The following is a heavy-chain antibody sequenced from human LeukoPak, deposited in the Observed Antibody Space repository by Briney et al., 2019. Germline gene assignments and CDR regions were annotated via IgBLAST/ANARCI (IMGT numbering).Heavy chain of an antibody. D-gene: IGHD2-2*01. CDR2: INPNSGGT. Sequence: ASVKVSCKASGYTFTGYYMHWVRQAPGQGLEWMGWINPNSGGTNYAQKFQGRVTMTRDTSISTAYMELSRLRSDDTAVYYCARVLGYCSSTSCPMPPYFDYWGQGTLVTVSS. CDR1: GYTFTGYY. CDR3: ARVLGYCSSTSCPMPPYFDY. V-gene: IGHV1-2*02. J-gene: IGHJ4*02.